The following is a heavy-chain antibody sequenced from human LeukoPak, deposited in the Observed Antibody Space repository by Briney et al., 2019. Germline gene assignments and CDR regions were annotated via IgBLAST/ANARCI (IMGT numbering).Heavy chain of an antibody. CDR1: GYTFTGYY. CDR3: ARDGSPAAIGSDY. Sequence: ASVKVSCKASGYTFTGYYIHWVRQAPGQGLEWMGIINPSGGSTSYAQKFQGRVTMTRDTSTSTVYMELSSLRSEDTAVYYCARDGSPAAIGSDYWGQGTLVTVSS. CDR2: INPSGGST. V-gene: IGHV1-46*01. D-gene: IGHD2-2*02. J-gene: IGHJ4*02.